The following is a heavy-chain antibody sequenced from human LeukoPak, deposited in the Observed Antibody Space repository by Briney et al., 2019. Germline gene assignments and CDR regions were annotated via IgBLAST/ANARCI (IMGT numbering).Heavy chain of an antibody. J-gene: IGHJ4*02. CDR3: ARARGGYCSSTRCSSVDY. CDR1: GFTFSDYT. CDR2: ISYDGSNK. V-gene: IGHV3-30-3*01. D-gene: IGHD2-2*01. Sequence: GGSLRLSCAASGFTFSDYTMHWVRQAPGKGLEWVAVISYDGSNKYSGDSVKGRFTISRDNSKNTLYLQMNSLRVEDTAVYYCARARGGYCSSTRCSSVDYWGQGILVTVSS.